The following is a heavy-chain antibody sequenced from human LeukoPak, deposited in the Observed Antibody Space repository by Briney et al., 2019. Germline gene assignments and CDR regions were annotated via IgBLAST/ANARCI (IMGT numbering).Heavy chain of an antibody. CDR3: AKVRGSFSPVGTSCSDY. CDR2: ISGSGGST. D-gene: IGHD2-2*01. V-gene: IGHV3-23*01. J-gene: IGHJ4*02. Sequence: GGSLRLSCAASGFTFSSYAMSWVRQAPGKGLEWVSAISGSGGSTYYADSVKGRFAISRDNSKNTPYLQVNSLRAEDTAVYYCAKVRGSFSPVGTSCSDYWGQGTLVTVSS. CDR1: GFTFSSYA.